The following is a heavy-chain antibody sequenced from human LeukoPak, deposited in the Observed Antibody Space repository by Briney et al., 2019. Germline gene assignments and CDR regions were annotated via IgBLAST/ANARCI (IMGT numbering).Heavy chain of an antibody. J-gene: IGHJ4*02. V-gene: IGHV3-30*02. CDR2: IRYDGSNR. D-gene: IGHD2-21*01. Sequence: PGGSLRLSCVASGFTFSSYGMHWVRQAPGKGLEWAAFIRYDGSNRYYADSVKGRFTISRDNSKNTLYLQMNSLRAEDTAVYYCAPRVVVIAAPFDYWGQGTLVTVSS. CDR1: GFTFSSYG. CDR3: APRVVVIAAPFDY.